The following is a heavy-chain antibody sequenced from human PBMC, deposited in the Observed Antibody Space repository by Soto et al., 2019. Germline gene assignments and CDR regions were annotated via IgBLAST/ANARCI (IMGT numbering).Heavy chain of an antibody. D-gene: IGHD6-6*01. CDR3: ARAPMYSSSLNWFDP. CDR1: GGSISSGGYY. Sequence: QVQLQESGPGLVKPSQTLSLTCTVSGGSISSGGYYWSWIRQHPGKGLEWIGYIYYSGSTYYNPSLTSRVTISVETSRNQFSLKLSSVTAADTAVYYCARAPMYSSSLNWFDPWGQGTLVTVSS. V-gene: IGHV4-31*03. CDR2: IYYSGST. J-gene: IGHJ5*02.